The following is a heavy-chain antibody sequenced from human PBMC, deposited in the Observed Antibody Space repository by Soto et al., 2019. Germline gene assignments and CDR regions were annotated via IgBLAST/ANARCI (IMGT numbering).Heavy chain of an antibody. Sequence: SETLSLTCTVSGGSISSYYWSWIRQPPGKGLEWIGYIYYSGSTNYSPSLKSRVTISVDTSKNQFSLKLSSVTAADTAVYYCARDHLIAAAGTYYYYGMDVWGQGTTVTVSS. CDR2: IYYSGST. D-gene: IGHD6-13*01. V-gene: IGHV4-59*01. CDR1: GGSISSYY. J-gene: IGHJ6*02. CDR3: ARDHLIAAAGTYYYYGMDV.